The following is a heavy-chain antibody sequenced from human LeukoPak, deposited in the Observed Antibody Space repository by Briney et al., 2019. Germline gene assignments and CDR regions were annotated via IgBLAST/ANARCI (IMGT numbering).Heavy chain of an antibody. V-gene: IGHV3-21*01. CDR2: ISSSSSYI. CDR3: ARVGTSCFDY. CDR1: GFTFSSYS. Sequence: PGGSLRLSCAASGFTFSSYSMSWVRQAPGKGLEWVSSISSSSSYIYYADSVKGRFTISRDNAKNSLYLQMNSLRAEDTAVYYCARVGTSCFDYWGQGTLVTVSS. D-gene: IGHD2-2*01. J-gene: IGHJ4*02.